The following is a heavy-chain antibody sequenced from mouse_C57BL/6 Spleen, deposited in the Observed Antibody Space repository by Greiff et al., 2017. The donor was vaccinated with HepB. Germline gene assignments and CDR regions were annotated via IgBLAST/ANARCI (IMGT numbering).Heavy chain of an antibody. J-gene: IGHJ1*03. CDR1: GFNFSDYG. CDR3: ARGTGPDWYFDV. V-gene: IGHV5-17*01. D-gene: IGHD4-1*01. CDR2: ISSGSSTI. Sequence: EVQGVESGGGLVKPGGSLKLSCAASGFNFSDYGMHWVRQAPEKGLEWVAYISSGSSTIYYADTVKGLFTISRDNAKNTLFLQMTSLRSEDTAMYYCARGTGPDWYFDVWGTGTTVTVSS.